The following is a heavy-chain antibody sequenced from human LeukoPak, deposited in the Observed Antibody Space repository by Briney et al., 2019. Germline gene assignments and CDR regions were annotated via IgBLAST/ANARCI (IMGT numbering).Heavy chain of an antibody. D-gene: IGHD5-12*01. V-gene: IGHV3-23*01. CDR3: PQSLIVATTRGDYFDY. CDR1: GFTFSSYA. Sequence: PGGSLRLSCAASGFTFSSYAMSWVRQAPGKGLEWVSEISGSGGTTYYADSVKGRFTISRDNAKNTLYLQMNSLRDEDTAKYYCPQSLIVATTRGDYFDYWGQGTLVTVSS. CDR2: ISGSGGTT. J-gene: IGHJ4*02.